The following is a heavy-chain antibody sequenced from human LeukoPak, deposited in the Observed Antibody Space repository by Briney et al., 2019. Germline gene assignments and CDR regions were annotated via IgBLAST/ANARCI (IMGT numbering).Heavy chain of an antibody. Sequence: SVKVSCKASGFTFTSSAMQWVRQARGQRPEWIGWIVVGSGNTNYAQKFQERVTITRDMSTSTAYMELSSLRSEDTAVYYCAAGYYDRWYTVSNFDYWGQGTLVTVSS. CDR2: IVVGSGNT. CDR3: AAGYYDRWYTVSNFDY. D-gene: IGHD3-22*01. J-gene: IGHJ4*02. CDR1: GFTFTSSA. V-gene: IGHV1-58*02.